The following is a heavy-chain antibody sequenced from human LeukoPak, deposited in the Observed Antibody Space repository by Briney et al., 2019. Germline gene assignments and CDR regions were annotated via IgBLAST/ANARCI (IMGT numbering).Heavy chain of an antibody. D-gene: IGHD3-22*01. CDR2: MNPNSGNT. J-gene: IGHJ3*02. CDR1: GYTFTSYD. V-gene: IGHV1-8*03. CDR3: ARVLSYDSSGYRAFDI. Sequence: GASVKVSCKASGYTFTSYDINWVRQATGQGLEWMGWMNPNSGNTGYAQKFQGRVTITRNTSISTAYMELSSLRSEDTAVYYCARVLSYDSSGYRAFDIWGQGTMVTVSS.